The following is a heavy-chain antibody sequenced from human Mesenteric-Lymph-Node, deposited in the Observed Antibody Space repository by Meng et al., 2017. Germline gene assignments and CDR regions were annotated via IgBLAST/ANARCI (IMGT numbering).Heavy chain of an antibody. CDR1: GGSISSSSYY. CDR3: ARVGWRQWSFDL. J-gene: IGHJ2*01. Sequence: EQGPGLWKPSETLSLTCTASGGSISSSSYYWGWIRPPPGKGLEWIGSIYYSGSTYYNPSLKSRVTISVDTSKNQFSLKLRSVTAADTAVYYCARVGWRQWSFDLWGRGTLVTVSS. CDR2: IYYSGST. V-gene: IGHV4-39*07. D-gene: IGHD5-18*01.